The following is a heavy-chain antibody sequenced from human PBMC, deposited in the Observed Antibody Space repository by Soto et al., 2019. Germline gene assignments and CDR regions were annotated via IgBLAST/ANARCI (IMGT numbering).Heavy chain of an antibody. Sequence: SETLSLTCTVSGGSISSGGYYWSWIRQHPGKGLEWIGHIYYSGSTYYNPSLKSRVTISVDKSKNQFSLKLSSVTAADTAVYYCARDRDSSDTGGMDVWGQGNTVTVSS. J-gene: IGHJ6*02. D-gene: IGHD3-22*01. CDR1: GGSISSGGYY. CDR2: IYYSGST. CDR3: ARDRDSSDTGGMDV. V-gene: IGHV4-31*03.